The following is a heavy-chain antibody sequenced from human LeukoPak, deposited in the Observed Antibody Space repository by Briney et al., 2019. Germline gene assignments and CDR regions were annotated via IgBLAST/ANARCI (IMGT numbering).Heavy chain of an antibody. CDR2: IYPGDSDT. CDR3: ARPRYCTNGVCYHFDY. Sequence: GESLKISCKGSGYSFTSYCICCVRQMPAKDLEWMGIIYPGDSDTSYSPSFQGQVTISADKSISTAYLQWSSLKASDTAMYYCARPRYCTNGVCYHFDYWGQGTLVTVSS. D-gene: IGHD2-8*01. J-gene: IGHJ4*02. CDR1: GYSFTSYC. V-gene: IGHV5-51*01.